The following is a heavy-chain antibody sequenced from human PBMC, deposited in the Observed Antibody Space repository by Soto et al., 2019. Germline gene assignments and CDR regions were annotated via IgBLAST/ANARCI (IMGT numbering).Heavy chain of an antibody. Sequence: SETLSLTCTVSGVSVSSGSFYWAWIRQPPGKGLEWIGFGSYSGTTNYKPSLKSRVTISVDTSRSQISLKVSSLTAADTAVYYCARGATVTQYDYWAQG. CDR3: ARGATVTQYDY. CDR2: GSYSGTT. D-gene: IGHD4-17*01. V-gene: IGHV4-61*01. J-gene: IGHJ4*02. CDR1: GVSVSSGSFY.